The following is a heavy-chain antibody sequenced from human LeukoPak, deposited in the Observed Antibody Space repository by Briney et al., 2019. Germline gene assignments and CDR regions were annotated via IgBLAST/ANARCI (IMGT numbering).Heavy chain of an antibody. CDR2: ISAYNGNT. D-gene: IGHD2-8*01. CDR3: ARDERTYCTNGVCPYFDY. Sequence: ASVTVSFKASGYTFTSYGISWVRQAPGQGLEWMGWISAYNGNTNYARKLQGRVTVTTDTSTSTAYMELRSLRSDDTAVYYCARDERTYCTNGVCPYFDYWGQGTLVTVSS. V-gene: IGHV1-18*01. J-gene: IGHJ4*02. CDR1: GYTFTSYG.